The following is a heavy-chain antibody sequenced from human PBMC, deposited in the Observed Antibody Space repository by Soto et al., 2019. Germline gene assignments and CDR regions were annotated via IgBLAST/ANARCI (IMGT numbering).Heavy chain of an antibody. Sequence: GGSLRLSCAASGFTFSDYYMSWIRQAPGKGLEWVSYISSSGSTIYYADSVKGRFTISRDNAKNSLYLQMNSLRAEDTAVYYCARSMTTVTTYYYYYYYMDVWGKGTTVTVSS. CDR3: ARSMTTVTTYYYYYYYMDV. D-gene: IGHD4-4*01. V-gene: IGHV3-11*01. J-gene: IGHJ6*03. CDR1: GFTFSDYY. CDR2: ISSSGSTI.